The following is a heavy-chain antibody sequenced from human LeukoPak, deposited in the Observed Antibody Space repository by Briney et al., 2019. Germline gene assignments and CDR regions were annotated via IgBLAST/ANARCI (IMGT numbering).Heavy chain of an antibody. J-gene: IGHJ4*02. Sequence: GASVKVSCKASGGTFSSYAIGWVRQAPGQGLEWMGGIIPIFGTANYAQKFQGRATITADESTSTAYMELSSLRSEDTAVYYCARDVGATPYYFDYWGQGTLVTVSS. V-gene: IGHV1-69*13. D-gene: IGHD1-26*01. CDR3: ARDVGATPYYFDY. CDR1: GGTFSSYA. CDR2: IIPIFGTA.